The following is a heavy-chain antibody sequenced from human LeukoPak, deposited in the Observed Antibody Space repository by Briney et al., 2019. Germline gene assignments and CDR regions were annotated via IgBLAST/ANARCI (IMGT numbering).Heavy chain of an antibody. J-gene: IGHJ4*02. CDR2: ISSSSSTI. CDR1: GFTFDDYG. Sequence: GGSLRLSCAASGFTFDDYGMSWVRQAPGKGLEWVSYISSSSSTIYYADSVKGRFTISRDNAKNSLYLQMNSLRAEDTAVYYCAVTTVGFALDYWGQGTLVTVSS. CDR3: AVTTVGFALDY. V-gene: IGHV3-48*04. D-gene: IGHD4-17*01.